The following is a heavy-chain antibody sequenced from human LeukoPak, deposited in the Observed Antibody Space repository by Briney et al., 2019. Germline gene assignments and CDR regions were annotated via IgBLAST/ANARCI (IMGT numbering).Heavy chain of an antibody. V-gene: IGHV3-7*01. CDR1: GFSFSTYW. CDR2: INEAGGER. CDR3: ARLTWTGVDY. Sequence: PGGSLRLSCVASGFSFSTYWINWVRQARGKGLEWVASINEAGGERHYVDSVKGRFTISRDDAKNSGYLQMNSLRAEDTAVYYCARLTWTGVDYWGQGTLVTVSS. D-gene: IGHD3/OR15-3a*01. J-gene: IGHJ4*02.